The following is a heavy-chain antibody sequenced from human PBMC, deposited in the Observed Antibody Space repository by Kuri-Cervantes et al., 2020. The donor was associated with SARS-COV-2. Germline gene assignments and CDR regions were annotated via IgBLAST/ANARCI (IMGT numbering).Heavy chain of an antibody. CDR1: GFTFSSYG. D-gene: IGHD3-10*01. CDR3: AGDSITMVQGVTSDAFDI. Sequence: GESLKISCAASGFTFSSYGMHWVRQAPGKGLEWVSYISSSGSTIYYADSVKGRFTISRDNAKNSLYLQMNSLRAEDTAVYYCAGDSITMVQGVTSDAFDIWGQGTMVTVSS. CDR2: ISSSGSTI. V-gene: IGHV3-48*04. J-gene: IGHJ3*02.